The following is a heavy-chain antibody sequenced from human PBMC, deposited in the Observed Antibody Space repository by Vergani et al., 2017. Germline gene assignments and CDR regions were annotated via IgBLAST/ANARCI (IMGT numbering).Heavy chain of an antibody. V-gene: IGHV4-30-4*08. D-gene: IGHD6-13*01. CDR2: IYYSGST. CDR1: GGSISSGDYY. CDR3: ARESSSWYVAQH. Sequence: QVQLQESGPGLVKPSQTLSLTCTVSGGSISSGDYYWSWIRQPPGKGLEWIGYIYYSGSTYYNPSLKSRVTISVDTSKNQFSLNLSSVTAADTALYYCARESSSWYVAQHWGQGTLVTVSS. J-gene: IGHJ1*01.